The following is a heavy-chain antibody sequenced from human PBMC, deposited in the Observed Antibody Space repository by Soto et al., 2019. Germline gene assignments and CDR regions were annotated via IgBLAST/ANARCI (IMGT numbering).Heavy chain of an antibody. CDR2: MNPNSANT. D-gene: IGHD1-1*01. CDR1: GYTFSNYD. Sequence: QVQLVQSGAEVRKPGASVKVSCKASGYTFSNYDIAWVRQAAGQGLEWMGWMNPNSANTGYTQKFQGRVAMTSDSSISTAYMELISLTSEDTAVYFCERAKRNDLLADPWGQGTPVTVST. J-gene: IGHJ5*02. CDR3: ERAKRNDLLADP. V-gene: IGHV1-8*01.